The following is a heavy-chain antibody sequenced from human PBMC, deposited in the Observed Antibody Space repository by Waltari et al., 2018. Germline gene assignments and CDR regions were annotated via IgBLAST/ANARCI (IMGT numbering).Heavy chain of an antibody. V-gene: IGHV3-48*01. CDR3: TRTDEYNFWTTH. D-gene: IGHD3-3*01. CDR1: GFPLGRSS. Sequence: EVQLVESGGGLVQPGGSLRLSCAGSGFPLGRSSMHWVRQAPGKGLGWIAYISSSSSSTFYADSVRGRFTISRDNGQNSLYLDMHSLRAEDTALYYCTRTDEYNFWTTHWGPGTFVTVSS. J-gene: IGHJ4*02. CDR2: ISSSSSST.